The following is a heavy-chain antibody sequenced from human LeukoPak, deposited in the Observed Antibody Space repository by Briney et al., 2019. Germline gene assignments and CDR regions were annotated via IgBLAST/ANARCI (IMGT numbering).Heavy chain of an antibody. V-gene: IGHV3-66*01. CDR3: ARGRRDFDY. Sequence: GGSLRLSCAASGFTVSSNHMSWVRQAPGKGLEWVSVIYSGGSTNYADSVKGRFSNSRDNSKNTLYLQMNSLRAEDTAVYYCARGRRDFDYWGQGTLVTVSS. CDR1: GFTVSSNH. CDR2: IYSGGST. J-gene: IGHJ4*02.